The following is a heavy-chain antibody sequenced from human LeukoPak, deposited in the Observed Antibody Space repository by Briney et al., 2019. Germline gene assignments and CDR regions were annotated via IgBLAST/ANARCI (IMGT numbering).Heavy chain of an antibody. CDR1: GFSFSDNY. V-gene: IGHV3-11*01. Sequence: GGSLRLSCAASGFSFSDNYMSWVRQTPGKGLEWVSSISSSGSIKTYADSVKGRFTNSRDNAKSSLYLQMNSLRAEDTAVYYCARHQAGSSGPSFDYWGQGTLVTVSS. CDR2: ISSSGSIK. D-gene: IGHD3-22*01. CDR3: ARHQAGSSGPSFDY. J-gene: IGHJ4*02.